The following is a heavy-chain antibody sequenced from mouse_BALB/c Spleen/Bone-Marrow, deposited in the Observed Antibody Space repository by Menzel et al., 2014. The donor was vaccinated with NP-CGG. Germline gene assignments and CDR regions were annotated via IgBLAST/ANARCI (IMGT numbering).Heavy chain of an antibody. Sequence: VKLMESGAELVKPGASVKLSCKASGYTFTSYWMHWVKLRPGQGFEWIGEINPNNGGSNYNEKFKRKATLTVDKSSSTAYMQLNSLTSEDSAVYYCTRLFYGSSDYAMDNWGQGTSVTVSS. V-gene: IGHV1S81*02. CDR3: TRLFYGSSDYAMDN. J-gene: IGHJ4*01. D-gene: IGHD1-1*01. CDR1: GYTFTSYW. CDR2: INPNNGGS.